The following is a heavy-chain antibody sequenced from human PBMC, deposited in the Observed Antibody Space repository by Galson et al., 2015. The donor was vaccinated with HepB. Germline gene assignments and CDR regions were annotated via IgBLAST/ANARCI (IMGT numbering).Heavy chain of an antibody. J-gene: IGHJ4*02. D-gene: IGHD3-3*01. CDR1: GFDFKTSG. CDR2: IGYRETYK. Sequence: SLRLSCAASGFDFKTSGMTWVCQAPGKGLEWVAVIGYRETYKHYADSVKGRFAISRDNAKNSVYLQMNRLRVEDTAIYYCARDASEWSRDYWGQGTLVAVSS. CDR3: ARDASEWSRDY. V-gene: IGHV3-21*01.